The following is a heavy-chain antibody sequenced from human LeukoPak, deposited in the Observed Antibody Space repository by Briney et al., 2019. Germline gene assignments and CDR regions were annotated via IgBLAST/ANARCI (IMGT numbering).Heavy chain of an antibody. J-gene: IGHJ4*02. CDR1: GFSFRIYA. V-gene: IGHV3-21*04. CDR2: IFGSGIYV. Sequence: GGSLRLSCAASGFSFRIYAMTWVRHAPGKGLEWVSSIFGSGIYVYYADSVKGRFTISRDNAGNSVFLQMNSLRAEDTAVYFCARHLSDPSLLPASLYWGQGTLLTVS. D-gene: IGHD2-2*01. CDR3: ARHLSDPSLLPASLY.